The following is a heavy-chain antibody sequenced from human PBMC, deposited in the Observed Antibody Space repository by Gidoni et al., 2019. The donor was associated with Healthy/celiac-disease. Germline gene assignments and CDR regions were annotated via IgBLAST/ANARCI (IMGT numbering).Heavy chain of an antibody. J-gene: IGHJ6*03. Sequence: QVKLQESGPGLVKPSETLSRNCTVAGGSISRYYWSWIRQPAGKGLEWLGRIYTSGSTNYNPSLKSRVTMSVDTSKTQFSLTLRSVTAADTAVYYCASDLEGQTRDTVTTYMDVWGKGTPVTVSS. V-gene: IGHV4-4*07. CDR2: IYTSGST. CDR3: ASDLEGQTRDTVTTYMDV. D-gene: IGHD4-4*01. CDR1: GGSISRYY.